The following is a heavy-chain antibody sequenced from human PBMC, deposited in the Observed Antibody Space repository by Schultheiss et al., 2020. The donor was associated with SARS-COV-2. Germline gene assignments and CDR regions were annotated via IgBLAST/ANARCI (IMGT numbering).Heavy chain of an antibody. J-gene: IGHJ4*02. CDR1: GGSFSGYY. Sequence: ETLSLTCAVYGGSFSGYYWSWIRQPPGKGLEWVSVIYSGGSTYYADSVKGRFTISRDNSKNTLYLQMNSLRAEDTAVYYCARDQGYFDYWGQGTLVTVSS. CDR2: IYSGGST. CDR3: ARDQGYFDY. V-gene: IGHV3-53*01.